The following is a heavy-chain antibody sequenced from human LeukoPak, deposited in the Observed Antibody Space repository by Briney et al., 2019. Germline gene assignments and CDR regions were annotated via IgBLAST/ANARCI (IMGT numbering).Heavy chain of an antibody. D-gene: IGHD3-22*01. CDR2: IDSSGGYM. V-gene: IGHV3-21*04. CDR1: GFTFNTYS. CDR3: ARTYSYDSSDYYAY. Sequence: GGSLRLSCEASGFTFNTYSMNWARQAPGKGLEWVSSIDSSGGYMFYADSVKGRFTISRDNAKNSLYLQMNSLRAEDTALYYCARTYSYDSSDYYAYWGQGTLVTVSS. J-gene: IGHJ4*02.